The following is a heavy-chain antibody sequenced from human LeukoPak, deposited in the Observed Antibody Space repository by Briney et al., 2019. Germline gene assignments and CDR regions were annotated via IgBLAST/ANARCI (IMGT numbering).Heavy chain of an antibody. J-gene: IGHJ4*02. CDR2: TYYRSKWYN. Sequence: SQTLSLTCAISGDSVSRNSVAWNWIRQSPSRGLEWLGRTYYRSKWYNDYAVSVRSRISINPDTSKNQFSLRLTSVTAADTAVYYCARHTRVTVTKTFSTFQPCFDYWGQGTLVTVSS. CDR3: ARHTRVTVTKTFSTFQPCFDY. CDR1: GDSVSRNSVA. V-gene: IGHV6-1*01. D-gene: IGHD4-17*01.